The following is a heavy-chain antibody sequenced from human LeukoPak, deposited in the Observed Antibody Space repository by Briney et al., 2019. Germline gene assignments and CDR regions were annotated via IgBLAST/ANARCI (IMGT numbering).Heavy chain of an antibody. CDR1: GGSISSSNW. D-gene: IGHD3-10*01. Sequence: SGTLSLTCAVSGGSISSSNWWSWVRQPPGKGLEWIGEIYHSGSTNYNPSLKSRVTISVDKSKNQFSLKLSSVTAADMAVYYCARDVTVRGRNRYYFDYWGQGTLVTVSS. J-gene: IGHJ4*02. CDR2: IYHSGST. V-gene: IGHV4-4*02. CDR3: ARDVTVRGRNRYYFDY.